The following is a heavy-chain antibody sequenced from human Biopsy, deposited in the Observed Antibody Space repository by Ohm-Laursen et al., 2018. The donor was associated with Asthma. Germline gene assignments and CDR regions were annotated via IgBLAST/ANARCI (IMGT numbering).Heavy chain of an antibody. CDR1: GFTFDDYG. CDR3: GRDMGGFGSGWFPVEF. V-gene: IGHV3-20*01. CDR2: INLNGGST. Sequence: SLRLSCSASGFTFDDYGMSWVPQAPGKGLDWVSGINLNGGSTGYADSVKGRFTISRDNAKNSLYLQMNSLRAEDTALYHCGRDMGGFGSGWFPVEFWGQGTLVTVSS. D-gene: IGHD6-19*01. J-gene: IGHJ4*02.